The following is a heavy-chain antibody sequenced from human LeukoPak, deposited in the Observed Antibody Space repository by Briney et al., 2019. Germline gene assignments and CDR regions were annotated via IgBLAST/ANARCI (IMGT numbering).Heavy chain of an antibody. J-gene: IGHJ5*02. CDR3: ARDGTETAGPFDP. CDR2: IWYDGSNK. V-gene: IGHV3-33*01. D-gene: IGHD1/OR15-1a*01. Sequence: GTSLRLSCAASGITFSSFGMHWVRQAPGKGLEWVAFIWYDGSNKFYADSVKGRFTISRDNSKNTLYLQVNSLRVEDTAVYYCARDGTETAGPFDPWGQGTLVTVSS. CDR1: GITFSSFG.